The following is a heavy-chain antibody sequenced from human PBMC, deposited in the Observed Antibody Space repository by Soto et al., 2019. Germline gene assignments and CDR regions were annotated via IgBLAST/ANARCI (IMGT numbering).Heavy chain of an antibody. CDR3: ARSSAWWLHMDY. V-gene: IGHV5-51*01. D-gene: IGHD2-15*01. Sequence: GASLKISWRGSGYRFTSYWIVWVRQMPGKGLEWMGIIYPGDSDTRYSPSFQGQVTISADKSINTAYLQWSSLKASDTAMYYCARSSAWWLHMDYWGQGTLVTVSS. CDR1: GYRFTSYW. J-gene: IGHJ4*02. CDR2: IYPGDSDT.